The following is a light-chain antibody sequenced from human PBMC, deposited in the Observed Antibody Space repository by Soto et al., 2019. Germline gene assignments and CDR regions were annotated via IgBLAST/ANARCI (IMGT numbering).Light chain of an antibody. CDR3: QQYYTYST. J-gene: IGKJ1*01. V-gene: IGKV1-5*01. CDR2: GAS. Sequence: DIQMTQSPSTLSASVGDRVTITCRATQSISTLLAWYQQKPGKAPNLLISGASNLESGVPSRFSGSGSGTEFTLTISSLQPDDFSSYYCQQYYTYSTFGQGTKVEIK. CDR1: QSISTL.